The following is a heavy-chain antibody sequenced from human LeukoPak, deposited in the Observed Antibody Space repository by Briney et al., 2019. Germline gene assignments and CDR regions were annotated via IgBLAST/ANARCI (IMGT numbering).Heavy chain of an antibody. CDR1: GYTFTGYY. D-gene: IGHD5/OR15-5a*01. CDR2: INPNSGGT. J-gene: IGHJ4*02. CDR3: ARASRSSVWFDY. V-gene: IGHV1-2*04. Sequence: ASVKVSCKASGYTFTGYYMHWVRQAPGQGLEWMGWINPNSGGTNYAQKFQGWVTTTRDTSIGTAYMELSRLRSDDTAVYYCARASRSSVWFDYWGQGTLVTVSS.